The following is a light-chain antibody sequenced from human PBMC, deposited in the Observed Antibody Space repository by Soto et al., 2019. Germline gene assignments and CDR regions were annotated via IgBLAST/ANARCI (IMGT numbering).Light chain of an antibody. V-gene: IGLV2-14*02. Sequence: QSALTQPASVSESPGQSISISCGGGRNDIGTYNLVSWYQQHPGKAPKLIIYEGNKRPSGVSNRFSGSRSGNTASLTISGLQAEDEADYYCCSYTTSSSYVIFGGGTKVTVL. CDR3: CSYTTSSSYVI. CDR1: RNDIGTYNL. CDR2: EGN. J-gene: IGLJ2*01.